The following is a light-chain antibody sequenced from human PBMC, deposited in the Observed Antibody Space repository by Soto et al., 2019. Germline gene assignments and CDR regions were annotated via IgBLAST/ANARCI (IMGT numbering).Light chain of an antibody. J-gene: IGKJ1*01. CDR2: EAS. CDR1: DNIYSW. CDR3: QQYGTSPRT. Sequence: DIQMTQSNSTLSASVGDRVSITCRARDNIYSWLAWYQQKPGKAPKLLIHEASISQGGVSSRFSGSGSGTDFTLTISRLEPEDFAVYYCQQYGTSPRTFGQGTKVDI. V-gene: IGKV1-5*01.